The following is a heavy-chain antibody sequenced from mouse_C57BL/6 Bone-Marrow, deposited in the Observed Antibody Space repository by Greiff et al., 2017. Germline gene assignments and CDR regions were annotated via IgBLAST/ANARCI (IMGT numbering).Heavy chain of an antibody. CDR1: GYTFTNYW. CDR2: MHPNGGSP. Sequence: QVQLQQPGAELVKPGASVKLSCKASGYTFTNYWMHWVKQRPGQGLEWIGMMHPNGGSPDYNEKFKSEATLSVDKSSSTAYMELSSLTSEDSAVYYCARSYDYDGYAMDYGGRGTAVTV. CDR3: ARSYDYDGYAMDY. J-gene: IGHJ4*01. V-gene: IGHV1-64*01. D-gene: IGHD2-4*01.